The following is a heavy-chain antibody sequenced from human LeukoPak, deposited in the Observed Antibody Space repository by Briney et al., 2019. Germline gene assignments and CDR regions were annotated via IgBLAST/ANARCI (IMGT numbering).Heavy chain of an antibody. J-gene: IGHJ4*02. D-gene: IGHD3-3*01. CDR3: ARGAGGYYDFWSGSRDVTYYFDY. CDR2: IYYSGST. CDR1: GGSISSYY. Sequence: SETLSLTCTVSGGSISSYYWSWIRQPPGKGLEWIGYIYYSGSTNYNPSLKSRVTISVDTSKNQFSLKLSSVTAADTAVYYCARGAGGYYDFWSGSRDVTYYFDYWGQGTLVTVSS. V-gene: IGHV4-59*01.